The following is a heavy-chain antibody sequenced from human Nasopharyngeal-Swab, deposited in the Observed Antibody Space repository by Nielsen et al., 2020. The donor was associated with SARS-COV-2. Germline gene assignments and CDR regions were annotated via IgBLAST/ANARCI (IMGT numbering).Heavy chain of an antibody. CDR2: TRHSGSG. V-gene: IGHV4-55*08. CDR3: ARGGRHGCSSANRPCAIDV. Sequence: WLRQPPGKGLEWIGETRHSGSGDYNPSLNSRVSMSVDASKNQFTLRLDSVTAADTAVYYCARGGRHGCSSANRPCAIDVWGQGATVTVSS. D-gene: IGHD2-2*01. J-gene: IGHJ6*02.